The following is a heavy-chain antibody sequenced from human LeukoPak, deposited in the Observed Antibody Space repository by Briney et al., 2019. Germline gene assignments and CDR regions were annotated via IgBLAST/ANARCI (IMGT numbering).Heavy chain of an antibody. D-gene: IGHD3-10*01. J-gene: IGHJ4*02. V-gene: IGHV4-39*01. Sequence: PSETLSLTCTVSGGSISSSSYYWGWIRQSPGKGLEGIGSIYYSGSTYYNPSLKSRVTVSVDTSKNQFSLKLSSVTAADTAVYYRARHGYYYGSGSYSFDYWGQGTLVTVSS. CDR2: IYYSGST. CDR3: ARHGYYYGSGSYSFDY. CDR1: GGSISSSSYY.